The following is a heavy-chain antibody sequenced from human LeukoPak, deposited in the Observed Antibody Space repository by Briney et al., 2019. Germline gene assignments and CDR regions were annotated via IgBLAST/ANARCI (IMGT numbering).Heavy chain of an antibody. J-gene: IGHJ4*02. V-gene: IGHV3-21*01. CDR2: ISSSSSYI. D-gene: IGHD4-17*01. CDR1: GFTFSSYS. Sequence: GGSLRLSCAASGFTFSSYSMNWVRQAPGKGLEWVSSISSSSSYIYYADLVKGRFTISRDNAKNSLYLQMNSLRAEDTAVYYCARELRRTTVTYDYWGQGTLVTVSS. CDR3: ARELRRTTVTYDY.